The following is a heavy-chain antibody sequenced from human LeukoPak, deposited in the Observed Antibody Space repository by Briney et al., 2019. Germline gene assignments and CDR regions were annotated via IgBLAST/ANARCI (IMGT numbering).Heavy chain of an antibody. CDR1: GGSISSYY. D-gene: IGHD2-15*01. V-gene: IGHV4-59*01. CDR3: AGQVAADYYYGMDV. Sequence: SETLSLTCTVSGGSISSYYWSWIRQPPGKGLEWIGYIYYSGSTNYNPSLKSRVTISVDTSKNQFSLKLSSVTAADTAVCYCAGQVAADYYYGMDVWGKGTTVTVSS. CDR2: IYYSGST. J-gene: IGHJ6*04.